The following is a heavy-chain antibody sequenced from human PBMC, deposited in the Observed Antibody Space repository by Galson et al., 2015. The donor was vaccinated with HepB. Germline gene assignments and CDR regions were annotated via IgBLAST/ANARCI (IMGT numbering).Heavy chain of an antibody. Sequence: SVKVSCKASGYTFSNHYMHWVRQAPGQGLEWMGIIDPSGGRTTYAQKFQGRVTMTRDASTSTVYMELSSLRSDDTAVYYCARVGFTIFGVVTMTLLGGFDPWGQGTLVTVSS. V-gene: IGHV1-46*01. CDR2: IDPSGGRT. D-gene: IGHD3-3*01. CDR1: GYTFSNHY. J-gene: IGHJ5*02. CDR3: ARVGFTIFGVVTMTLLGGFDP.